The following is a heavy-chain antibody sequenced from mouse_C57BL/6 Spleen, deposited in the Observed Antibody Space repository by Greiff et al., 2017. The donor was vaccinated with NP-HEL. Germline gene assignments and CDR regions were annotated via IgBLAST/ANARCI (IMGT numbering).Heavy chain of an antibody. CDR3: ARRGGHYFDY. Sequence: QVQLKQPGAELVMPGASVKLSCKASGYTFTSYWMHWVKQRPGQGLEWIGEIDPSDSYTNYNQKFKGKSTLTVDKSSSTAYMQLSSLTPEDSAVYYCARRGGHYFDYWGQGTTLTVSS. J-gene: IGHJ2*01. D-gene: IGHD1-1*02. CDR1: GYTFTSYW. CDR2: IDPSDSYT. V-gene: IGHV1-69*01.